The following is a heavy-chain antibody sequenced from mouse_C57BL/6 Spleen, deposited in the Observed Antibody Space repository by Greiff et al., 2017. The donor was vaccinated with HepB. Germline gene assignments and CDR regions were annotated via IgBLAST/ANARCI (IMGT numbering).Heavy chain of an antibody. D-gene: IGHD2-5*01. CDR2: IHPNSGST. J-gene: IGHJ2*01. CDR3: ARSRSNFDY. CDR1: GYTFTSYW. Sequence: QVQLQQPGAELVKPGASVKLSCKASGYTFTSYWMHWVKQRPGQGLEWIGMIHPNSGSTNYNEKLKSKATLTVDKSSSTAYMQLSSLTSEDSAVYYCARSRSNFDYWGQGTTLTFSS. V-gene: IGHV1-64*01.